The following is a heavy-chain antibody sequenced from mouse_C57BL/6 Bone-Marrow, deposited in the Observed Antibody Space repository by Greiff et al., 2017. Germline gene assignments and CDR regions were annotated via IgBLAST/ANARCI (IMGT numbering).Heavy chain of an antibody. CDR2: ISDGGSYT. Sequence: EVKLVESGGGLVKPGGSLKLSCAASGFTFSSYAMSWVRQTPEKRPEWVATISDGGSYTYYPDNVKGRFTISRDNAKNNLYLQMSHLKSEDTAMYYCARDGDYGNYPYAMDYWGQGTSVTVSS. V-gene: IGHV5-4*01. CDR3: ARDGDYGNYPYAMDY. CDR1: GFTFSSYA. D-gene: IGHD2-1*01. J-gene: IGHJ4*01.